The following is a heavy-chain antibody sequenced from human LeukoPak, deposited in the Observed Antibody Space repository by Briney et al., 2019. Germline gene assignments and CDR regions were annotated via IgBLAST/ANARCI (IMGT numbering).Heavy chain of an antibody. D-gene: IGHD3-10*01. J-gene: IGHJ4*02. CDR1: GGSFSGYY. CDR2: INHSGSN. CDR3: ARGRVTMVRGPMGY. Sequence: SETLSLTCAVYGGSFSGYYWSWLRQPPGKGLEWIGEINHSGSNNYNPSLKSRVTISVDTSKNKFSLKLSSVTTADTAVYYCARGRVTMVRGPMGYWGQGTLVTVSS. V-gene: IGHV4-34*01.